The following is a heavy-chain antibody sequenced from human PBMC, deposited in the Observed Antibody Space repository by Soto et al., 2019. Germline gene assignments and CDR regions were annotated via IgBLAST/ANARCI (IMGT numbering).Heavy chain of an antibody. Sequence: SETLSLTCTVSGGSLSSGNYYWTWISQRPGKGLEWIGYISYSGTTYYNPSLKSPVTISEDTSKNQFSLKLTSMTAADTAVYYCARHNYGSGSTYFDYWGQGTLVTVSS. D-gene: IGHD3-10*01. J-gene: IGHJ4*02. CDR2: ISYSGTT. CDR3: ARHNYGSGSTYFDY. V-gene: IGHV4-30-4*08. CDR1: GGSLSSGNYY.